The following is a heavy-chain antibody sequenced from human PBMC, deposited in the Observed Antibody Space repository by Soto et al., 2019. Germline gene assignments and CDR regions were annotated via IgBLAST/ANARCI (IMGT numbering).Heavy chain of an antibody. D-gene: IGHD3-16*01. Sequence: SETLSLTCTVSGGSISSYYWSWFRQPPGKGLEWIGYIYYSGSTNYNPSLKSRVTISVDTSKNQFSLKLSSVTAADTAVYYCGRHESLAYSYYYYMDVWGKGTTVTVSS. CDR2: IYYSGST. CDR1: GGSISSYY. CDR3: GRHESLAYSYYYYMDV. V-gene: IGHV4-59*08. J-gene: IGHJ6*03.